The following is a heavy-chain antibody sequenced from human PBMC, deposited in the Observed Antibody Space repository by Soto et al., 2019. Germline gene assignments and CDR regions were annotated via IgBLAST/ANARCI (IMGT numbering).Heavy chain of an antibody. D-gene: IGHD2-15*01. CDR3: ARAEPWNCSGGSFFSNNGFDP. CDR2: INHSGST. CDR1: GGCFSGYY. J-gene: IGHJ5*02. Sequence: QVQLQQWGAGLLKPSETLSLTCAVYGGCFSGYYWSWIRQPPGKGLEWIGEINHSGSTNYNPSLKTLVTISVDTSKKHFSLKLSSVTAADTAVYYCARAEPWNCSGGSFFSNNGFDPWGQGTLVTVSS. V-gene: IGHV4-34*01.